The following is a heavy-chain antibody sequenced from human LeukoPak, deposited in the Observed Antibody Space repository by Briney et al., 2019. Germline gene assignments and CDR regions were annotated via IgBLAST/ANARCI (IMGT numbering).Heavy chain of an antibody. J-gene: IGHJ5*02. D-gene: IGHD2-8*01. CDR2: IYYSGTT. CDR1: GDSITTGRYY. Sequence: PSETLSLTCTVSGDSITTGRYYWGWIRQPPGKRLEWIGSIYYSGTTYYNPSLKSRVTMSVDTSKNQFSLKLSSVTAADTAVYYCASRKLGYCADGVCQGWFDPWGQGTLVTVSS. V-gene: IGHV4-39*01. CDR3: ASRKLGYCADGVCQGWFDP.